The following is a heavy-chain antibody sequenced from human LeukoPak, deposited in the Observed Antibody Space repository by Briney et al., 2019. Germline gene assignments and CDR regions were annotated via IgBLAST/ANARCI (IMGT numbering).Heavy chain of an antibody. CDR2: ISAYNGNT. CDR3: ARESRSSIAARGLDY. D-gene: IGHD6-6*01. Sequence: ASVKVSCKASGYTFTSYGISWVRQAPGQGLEWMGWISAYNGNTNYAQELQGRVTMTTDTSTSTAYMELRSLRSDDTAVYYCARESRSSIAARGLDYWGQGTLVTVSS. CDR1: GYTFTSYG. J-gene: IGHJ4*02. V-gene: IGHV1-18*01.